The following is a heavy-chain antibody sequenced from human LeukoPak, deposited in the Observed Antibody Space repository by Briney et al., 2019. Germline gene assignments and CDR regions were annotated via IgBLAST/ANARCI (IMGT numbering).Heavy chain of an antibody. D-gene: IGHD1-26*01. J-gene: IGHJ3*02. CDR1: GGSISSGDYY. Sequence: PSETLSLTCTVSGGSISSGDYYWSWIRQPPGKGLEWIGYIYYSGSTYYNPSLKSRVTISVDTSKNQFSLKLSSVTAADTAVYYCARVRPGGRELDAFDIWGQGTMVTVSS. V-gene: IGHV4-30-4*01. CDR2: IYYSGST. CDR3: ARVRPGGRELDAFDI.